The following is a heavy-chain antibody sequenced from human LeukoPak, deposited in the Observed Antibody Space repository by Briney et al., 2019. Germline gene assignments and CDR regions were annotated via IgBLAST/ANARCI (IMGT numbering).Heavy chain of an antibody. V-gene: IGHV1-46*01. Sequence: VASVKVSCKASGNTFSSFYFHWVRQAPGHGLEWMGIINPTGDTTVYAQNFQGRVTMTRDTSTSTVYMDLSSLRSEDTAVYYCARGRWNDLLSRYYFDYWGQGTLVTVSS. J-gene: IGHJ4*02. CDR3: ARGRWNDLLSRYYFDY. D-gene: IGHD3-9*01. CDR1: GNTFSSFY. CDR2: INPTGDTT.